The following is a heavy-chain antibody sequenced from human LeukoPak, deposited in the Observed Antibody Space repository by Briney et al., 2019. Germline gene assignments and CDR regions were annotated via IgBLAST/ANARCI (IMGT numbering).Heavy chain of an antibody. V-gene: IGHV4-31*03. CDR1: GCSLSSSDYY. J-gene: IGHJ6*03. D-gene: IGHD6-13*01. CDR3: TRGVRGSSWDNHYYYSMDA. Sequence: SETLSLTCIVSGCSLSSSDYYWSWMRPHPETGLEYIGYINYSWTYYVNPSLRSRLTISQDTSNRQFSLRLTSVTAEDTDTYYCTRGVRGSSWDNHYYYSMDAWGRGTRVTVAS. CDR2: INYSWTY.